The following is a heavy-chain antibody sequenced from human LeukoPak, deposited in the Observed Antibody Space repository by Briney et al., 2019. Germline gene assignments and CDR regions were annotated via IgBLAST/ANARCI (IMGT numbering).Heavy chain of an antibody. J-gene: IGHJ4*02. V-gene: IGHV3-74*01. CDR3: ASLGQWLVGEFDY. D-gene: IGHD6-19*01. CDR1: GFTFSSYW. Sequence: GGSLRLSCAASGFTFSSYWMHWVRQAPGKGLVWVSRINSDGSSTGYADSVKGRFTISRDNAKNTLYLQMNSLRAEDTAVYYCASLGQWLVGEFDYWGQGTLVTVSS. CDR2: INSDGSST.